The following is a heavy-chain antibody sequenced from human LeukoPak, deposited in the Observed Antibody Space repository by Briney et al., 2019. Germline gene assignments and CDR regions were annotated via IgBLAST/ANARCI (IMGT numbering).Heavy chain of an antibody. J-gene: IGHJ4*02. CDR1: GFTFRTFA. V-gene: IGHV3-23*01. Sequence: PGGSLRLSCSTSGFTFRTFAMSWVRQAPGKGLEWVSSIGGGDTYYADSVKGRFIISRDDSRSTVDLQMSSLRAEGTAVYYCAKDGQSFNSMYDYFDSWGPGTLVTVSS. D-gene: IGHD2-8*01. CDR2: IGGGDT. CDR3: AKDGQSFNSMYDYFDS.